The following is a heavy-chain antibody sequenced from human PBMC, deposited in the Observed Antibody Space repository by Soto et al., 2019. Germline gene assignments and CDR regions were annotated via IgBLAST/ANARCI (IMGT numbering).Heavy chain of an antibody. V-gene: IGHV4-39*01. CDR2: VHYSGRT. J-gene: IGHJ5*02. D-gene: IGHD4-4*01. Sequence: QLQLQESGPGLVKPSETLSLNCTVSGGSISSPTDYWGWIRQAPGQGLEWIGSVHYSGRTYYNPSVNSRVTISLHTSTNQTSLNFTSVTAADTAMYYCARHGGLQWIGLLGWFDPWGQGALVVVSS. CDR1: GGSISSPTDY. CDR3: ARHGGLQWIGLLGWFDP.